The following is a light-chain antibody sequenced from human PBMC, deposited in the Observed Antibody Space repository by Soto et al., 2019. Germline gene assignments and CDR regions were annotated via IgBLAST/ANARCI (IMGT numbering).Light chain of an antibody. J-gene: IGKJ1*01. CDR3: QQYGSSPRS. CDR1: QSVSSSY. V-gene: IGKV3-20*01. CDR2: GAS. Sequence: EIVLTQSPGTLSLSPGERATLSCRASQSVSSSYLAWYQQKPGQAPRLLIYGASSRATGIPDRFSGSGSVTDFTLTISRLEPEEFAVYYCQQYGSSPRSFGQGTKVEIK.